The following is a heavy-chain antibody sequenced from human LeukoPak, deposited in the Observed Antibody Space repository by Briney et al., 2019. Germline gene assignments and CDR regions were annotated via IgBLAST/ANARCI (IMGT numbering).Heavy chain of an antibody. CDR3: ARGPEAAAGTIRKYYYYGMDV. V-gene: IGHV3-30*04. CDR2: ISYDGSNK. D-gene: IGHD6-13*01. Sequence: GGSLRLSCAASGFTFSSYAMHWVRQAPGKGLEWVAVISYDGSNKCYADSVKGRFTISRDNSKNTLYLQMNSLRAEDTAVYYCARGPEAAAGTIRKYYYYGMDVWGQGTTVTVSS. J-gene: IGHJ6*02. CDR1: GFTFSSYA.